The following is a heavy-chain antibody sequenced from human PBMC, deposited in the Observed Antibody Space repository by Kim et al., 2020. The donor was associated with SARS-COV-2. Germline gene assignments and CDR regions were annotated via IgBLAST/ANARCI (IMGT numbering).Heavy chain of an antibody. Sequence: YYNPSLKSRVTISVDTSKNQFSRKRSSVTAADTAGYYCARLGRSYWYFDLWGRGTLVTVSS. V-gene: IGHV4-39*01. CDR3: ARLGRSYWYFDL. J-gene: IGHJ2*01.